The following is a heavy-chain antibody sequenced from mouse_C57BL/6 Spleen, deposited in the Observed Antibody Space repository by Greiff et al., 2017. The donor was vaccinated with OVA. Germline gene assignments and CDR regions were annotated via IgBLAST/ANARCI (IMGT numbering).Heavy chain of an antibody. CDR3: ARGPAWFAY. CDR1: GFSLTSYG. CDR2: IWSGGST. Sequence: QVQLQQSGPGLVQPSQSLCITCTVSGFSLTSYGVHWVRQSPGKGLEWLGVIWSGGSTDYNAAFISRLSISKDNSKSQVFFKMNSLQADDTAIYYCARGPAWFAYWGQGTLVTVSA. V-gene: IGHV2-2*01. J-gene: IGHJ3*01.